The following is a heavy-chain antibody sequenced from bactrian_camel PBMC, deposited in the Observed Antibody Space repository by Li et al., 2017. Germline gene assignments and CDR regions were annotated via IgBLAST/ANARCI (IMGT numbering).Heavy chain of an antibody. CDR3: AALVGWVPSCLGNIGRETRTR. J-gene: IGHJ4*01. Sequence: HVQLVESGGGSVQTGESLRLSCKANGYTRTMYCMAWFRQVPGKERERVAAIDRDGRTTLLDSVKGRFTISKDNAKNTLYLQMNSLNPEDTAMYYCAALVGWVPSCLGNIGRETRTRWGQGTQVTVS. CDR1: GYTRTMYC. V-gene: IGHV3S53*01. D-gene: IGHD5*01. CDR2: IDRDGRT.